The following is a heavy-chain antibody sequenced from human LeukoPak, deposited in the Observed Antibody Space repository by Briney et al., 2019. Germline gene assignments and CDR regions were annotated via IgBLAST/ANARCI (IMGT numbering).Heavy chain of an antibody. Sequence: GESLKISCKGSGFPFTTYYIAWVRQMPGKGLEWMGVIYPGDSDTRYSPSFQGQVTISADKSISTAYLQWSSLKASDTAMYYCARSEGYCSGGSCYSANWFDPWGQGTLVTVSS. CDR2: IYPGDSDT. CDR1: GFPFTTYY. D-gene: IGHD2-15*01. V-gene: IGHV5-51*01. CDR3: ARSEGYCSGGSCYSANWFDP. J-gene: IGHJ5*02.